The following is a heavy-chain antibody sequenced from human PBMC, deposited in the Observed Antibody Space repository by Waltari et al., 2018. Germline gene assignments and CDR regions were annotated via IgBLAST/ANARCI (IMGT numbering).Heavy chain of an antibody. CDR2: IWYDGSNK. Sequence: QVQLVESGGGVVQPGRSLRLSCAASGFTFSSYGMHWVRQAPGKGLGWLAVIWYDGSNKYYADSVKGRFTISRDNSKNTLYLQMNSLRAEDTAMYYCAGNLGGGFDPWGQGTLVTVSS. D-gene: IGHD3-10*01. J-gene: IGHJ5*02. CDR3: AGNLGGGFDP. V-gene: IGHV3-33*08. CDR1: GFTFSSYG.